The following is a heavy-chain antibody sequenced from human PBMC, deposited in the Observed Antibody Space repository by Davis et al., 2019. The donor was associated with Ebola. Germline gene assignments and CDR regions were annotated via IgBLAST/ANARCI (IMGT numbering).Heavy chain of an antibody. Sequence: SVKVSCKASRSSFLLYSISWVRQAPGQGLEWMGGIIPIFGTATYAQKFQGRVTITADDSTSTAYMELSSLRSEDTAVYYCARDYNWNYLWFDPWGQGTLVTVSS. CDR1: RSSFLLYS. CDR2: IIPIFGTA. D-gene: IGHD1-7*01. V-gene: IGHV1-69*13. J-gene: IGHJ5*02. CDR3: ARDYNWNYLWFDP.